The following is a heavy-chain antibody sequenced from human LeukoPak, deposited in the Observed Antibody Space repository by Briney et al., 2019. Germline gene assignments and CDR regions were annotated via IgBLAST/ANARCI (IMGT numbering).Heavy chain of an antibody. CDR3: ASYCSSTRCYMGSGVY. Sequence: GRSLRLSCAASGFTFSSYAMHWVRQAPGKGLEWVAVISYDGSNKYYADSVKGRFTISRGNSKNTLYLQMNSLRAEDTAVYYCASYCSSTRCYMGSGVYWGQGTLVTVSS. J-gene: IGHJ4*02. CDR1: GFTFSSYA. V-gene: IGHV3-30*01. CDR2: ISYDGSNK. D-gene: IGHD2-2*02.